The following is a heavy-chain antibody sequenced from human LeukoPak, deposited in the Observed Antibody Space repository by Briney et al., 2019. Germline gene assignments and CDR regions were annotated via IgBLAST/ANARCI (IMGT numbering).Heavy chain of an antibody. Sequence: PSETLSLTCTVSGGSINTYYRSWIRQPPGKGLQWIGYIYYSGSANYNPSLKSRVTISIDTSKNQFSLKLSSVTAADTAVYYCARHSSGYSFEYWGQGTLVTVSS. V-gene: IGHV4-59*08. D-gene: IGHD3-22*01. CDR1: GGSINTYY. CDR3: ARHSSGYSFEY. CDR2: IYYSGSA. J-gene: IGHJ4*02.